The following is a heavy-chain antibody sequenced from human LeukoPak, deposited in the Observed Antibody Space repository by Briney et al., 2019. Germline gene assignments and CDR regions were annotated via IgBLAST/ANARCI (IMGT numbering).Heavy chain of an antibody. Sequence: PGGSLRLSCAASGFTFSRSAVHWVRQTPVKGLGWVAVISYDGSNKKYADSGRFTISRDNSKNILYLQMNNLRAEDTAVYYCATDYYGSTNYFSPFDSWGQGTLVTVSS. CDR3: ATDYYGSTNYFSPFDS. D-gene: IGHD3-10*01. J-gene: IGHJ4*02. CDR1: GFTFSRSA. V-gene: IGHV3-30*04. CDR2: ISYDGSNK.